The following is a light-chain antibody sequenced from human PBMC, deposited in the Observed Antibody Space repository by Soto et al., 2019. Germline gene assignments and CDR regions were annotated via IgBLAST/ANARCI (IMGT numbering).Light chain of an antibody. CDR3: QQYGGSLTWT. Sequence: EIVSTQSPGTLSLSPGERATLSCRASQSVSSSYLAWYQQKPGQAPRLLIYGASSRATGIPDRFSGSGSGTDFTLTISRLEPEDFAVYYCQQYGGSLTWTFGQGTKVDIK. CDR2: GAS. V-gene: IGKV3-20*01. J-gene: IGKJ1*01. CDR1: QSVSSSY.